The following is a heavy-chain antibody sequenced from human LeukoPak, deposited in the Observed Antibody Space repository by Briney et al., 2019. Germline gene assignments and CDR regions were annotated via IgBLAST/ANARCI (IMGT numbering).Heavy chain of an antibody. J-gene: IGHJ5*02. CDR2: IYYSGST. D-gene: IGHD6-6*01. V-gene: IGHV4-59*01. CDR3: ARVVVRNWFDP. CDR1: GGSISSYY. Sequence: SETLSLTCTVSGGSISSYYWNWIRQPPGKGLEWIGYIYYSGSTNYNPSLKSRVTISVDTSKNQFSLKLSSVTAADTAVYYCARVVVRNWFDPWGQGTLVTVSS.